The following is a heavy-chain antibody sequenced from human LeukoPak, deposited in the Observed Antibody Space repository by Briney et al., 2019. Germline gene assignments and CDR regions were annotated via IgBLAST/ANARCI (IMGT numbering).Heavy chain of an antibody. CDR3: ARNSAMVRGVLR. Sequence: PSETLSLTCTVSGGSINTPSYYWGWIRQPPGKGLEWIGSIYYSGSTYYNPSLKSRVTISVDTSKNQFSLKLSSVTAADTAVYYCARNSAMVRGVLRWGQGTLVTVSS. V-gene: IGHV4-39*07. D-gene: IGHD3-10*01. CDR1: GGSINTPSYY. J-gene: IGHJ4*02. CDR2: IYYSGST.